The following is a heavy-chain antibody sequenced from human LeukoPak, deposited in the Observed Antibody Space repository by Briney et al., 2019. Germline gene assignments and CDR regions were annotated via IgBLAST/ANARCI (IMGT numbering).Heavy chain of an antibody. V-gene: IGHV3-33*03. Sequence: GSLRLSCAASGFTFSSYGMHWVRQAPGKGLEWVAVIWYDGSNKYYADSVKGRFTISRDNAKNSLYLQMNSLRADDTALYYCAKALPGSYDFWSGFDYWGQGTLVTVSS. J-gene: IGHJ4*02. CDR3: AKALPGSYDFWSGFDY. D-gene: IGHD3-3*01. CDR1: GFTFSSYG. CDR2: IWYDGSNK.